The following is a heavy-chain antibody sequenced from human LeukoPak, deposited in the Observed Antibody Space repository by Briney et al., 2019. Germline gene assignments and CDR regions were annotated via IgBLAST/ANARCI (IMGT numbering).Heavy chain of an antibody. D-gene: IGHD3-3*01. V-gene: IGHV4-4*07. J-gene: IGHJ5*02. CDR3: ARDVSDDFWSGYWFDP. Sequence: PSETLSLTCTVSGGSISSYYWSWIRQPAGKGLEWIGRIYTSGSTNYNPSLKSRATMSVDTSKNQFSLKLSSVTAADTAVYYCARDVSDDFWSGYWFDPWGQGTLVTVSS. CDR2: IYTSGST. CDR1: GGSISSYY.